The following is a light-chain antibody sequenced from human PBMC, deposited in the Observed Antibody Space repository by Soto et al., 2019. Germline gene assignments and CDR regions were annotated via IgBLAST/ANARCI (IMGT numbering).Light chain of an antibody. CDR3: AAWDDSLNGRV. CDR2: GNT. V-gene: IGLV1-44*01. J-gene: IGLJ1*01. CDR1: TSNIGGST. Sequence: QSVLTQPPSASGTPGQRVTISCSGSTSNIGGSTVSWYQQFPGAAPKLLIYGNTQRPLGVPVRFSASKSDTSASLAISGLQSDDEADYYCAAWDDSLNGRVFGTGTKVTVL.